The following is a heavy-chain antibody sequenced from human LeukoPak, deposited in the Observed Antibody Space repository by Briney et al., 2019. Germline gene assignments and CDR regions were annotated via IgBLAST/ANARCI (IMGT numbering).Heavy chain of an antibody. D-gene: IGHD6-13*01. CDR3: ARVDTSSWSPGY. CDR2: INPYSGGT. Sequence: ASVKVSCKASGYSFTGYYMHWVRQAPGQGLEWMGWINPYSGGTTYAQKFQGRVTMTRDTPISTAYMDLSRLRSDDTAVYYCARVDTSSWSPGYWGQGTLVTVSS. J-gene: IGHJ4*02. CDR1: GYSFTGYY. V-gene: IGHV1-2*02.